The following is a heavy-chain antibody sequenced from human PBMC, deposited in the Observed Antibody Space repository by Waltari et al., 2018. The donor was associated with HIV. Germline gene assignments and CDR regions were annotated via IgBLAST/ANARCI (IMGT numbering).Heavy chain of an antibody. CDR3: AKDRSITMVRGVDY. Sequence: QVQLVESGGGVVQPGRSLRLSCAASGFTFSSYGMHWVRQAPGKGLEWVAVISYDGSNKYYADSVKCRFTISRDNSKNTLYLQMNSLRAEDTAVYYCAKDRSITMVRGVDYWGQGTLVTVSS. V-gene: IGHV3-30*18. CDR1: GFTFSSYG. CDR2: ISYDGSNK. D-gene: IGHD3-10*01. J-gene: IGHJ4*02.